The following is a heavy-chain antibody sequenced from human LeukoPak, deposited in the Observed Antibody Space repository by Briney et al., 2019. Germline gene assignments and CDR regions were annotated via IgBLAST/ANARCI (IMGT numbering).Heavy chain of an antibody. D-gene: IGHD6-13*01. CDR2: IKQDGSEK. Sequence: GGSLRLSCAASGFTFSSYWMSWVRQAPGKGLEWVANIKQDGSEKYYVDSVKGRFTISRDNAKNSLYLQMNSLRAEDTAVYYCARVDSSSWPTRLCFDYWGQGTLVTVSS. CDR1: GFTFSSYW. CDR3: ARVDSSSWPTRLCFDY. J-gene: IGHJ4*02. V-gene: IGHV3-7*01.